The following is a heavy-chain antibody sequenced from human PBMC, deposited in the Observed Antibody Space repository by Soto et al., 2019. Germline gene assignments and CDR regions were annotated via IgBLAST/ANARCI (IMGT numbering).Heavy chain of an antibody. D-gene: IGHD3-22*01. V-gene: IGHV4-39*07. CDR3: ARAYYDTSGYSLDP. J-gene: IGHJ5*02. CDR1: GGSISSGGYY. CDR2: MYYSGST. Sequence: SETLSLTCTVSGGSISSGGYYWSWIRQPPGEGLEWIGSMYYSGSTYYSPSLKSRVIISDDTSKNQFSLRLSSVTAADTAVYYCARAYYDTSGYSLDPWGQGILVTVSS.